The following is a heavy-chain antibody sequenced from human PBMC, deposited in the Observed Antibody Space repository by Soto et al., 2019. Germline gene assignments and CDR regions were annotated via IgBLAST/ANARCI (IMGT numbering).Heavy chain of an antibody. Sequence: ASVKVSCKASGGTFSSYAISWVRQAPGQGLEWMGGIIPILGIANYAQKFQGRVTITADKSTSTAYMELSSLRSEDTAVYYCARDQNKQQLVSWYFDLWGRGTLVTVSS. D-gene: IGHD6-13*01. CDR2: IIPILGIA. V-gene: IGHV1-69*10. J-gene: IGHJ2*01. CDR1: GGTFSSYA. CDR3: ARDQNKQQLVSWYFDL.